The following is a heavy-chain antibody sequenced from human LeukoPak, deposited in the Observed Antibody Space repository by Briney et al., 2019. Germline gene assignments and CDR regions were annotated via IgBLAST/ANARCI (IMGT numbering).Heavy chain of an antibody. J-gene: IGHJ3*02. Sequence: GGSLRLSCAASGFTFSSYAMSWVRQAPGKGLEWVSAISGSGGSTYYADSVKGRFTISRDNSKNTLYLQMNSLRAEDTAVYYCARSVDSSGYYYGGRTFDIWGQGTMVTVSS. CDR3: ARSVDSSGYYYGGRTFDI. D-gene: IGHD3-22*01. CDR2: ISGSGGST. CDR1: GFTFSSYA. V-gene: IGHV3-23*01.